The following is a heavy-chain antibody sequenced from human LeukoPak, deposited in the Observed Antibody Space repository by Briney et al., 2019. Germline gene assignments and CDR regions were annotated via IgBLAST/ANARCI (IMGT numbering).Heavy chain of an antibody. Sequence: SETLSLTCTVSGGSISSSSYYWGWIRQPPGKGLEWIGSIYYSGSTYYNPSLKSRVTISVDTSKNQFSLKLSSVTAADTAVYYCARLWFGELGYFDYWGQGTLVTVSS. CDR2: IYYSGST. J-gene: IGHJ4*02. V-gene: IGHV4-39*07. D-gene: IGHD3-10*01. CDR3: ARLWFGELGYFDY. CDR1: GGSISSSSYY.